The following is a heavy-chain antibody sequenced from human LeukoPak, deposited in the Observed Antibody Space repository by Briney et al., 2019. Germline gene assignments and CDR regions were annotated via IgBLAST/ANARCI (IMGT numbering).Heavy chain of an antibody. J-gene: IGHJ6*02. CDR1: GFTFSSYE. CDR3: ARADTAMSRGFFYGMDV. V-gene: IGHV3-48*03. Sequence: GGSLRLSCAASGFTFSSYEMNWVRQAPGKGLEWVSSISSSGSTIYYADSVKGRFTISRDNAKNSLYLQMNSLRAEDTAVYYCARADTAMSRGFFYGMDVWSQGTTVTVSS. CDR2: ISSSGSTI. D-gene: IGHD5-18*01.